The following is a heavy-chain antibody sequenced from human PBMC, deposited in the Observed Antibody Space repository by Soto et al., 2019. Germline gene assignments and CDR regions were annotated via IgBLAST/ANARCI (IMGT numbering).Heavy chain of an antibody. D-gene: IGHD3-9*01. CDR1: GYTLTELS. J-gene: IGHJ6*03. Sequence: ASVKVSCKVSGYTLTELSMHWVRQAPGKGLEWMGGFDPEDGETIYAQKFQGRVTMTEDTSTDTAYMELSSLRSEDTAVYYCATGGFARIVTIHTLDYYYYMDVWGKGTTVTVSS. CDR3: ATGGFARIVTIHTLDYYYYMDV. V-gene: IGHV1-24*01. CDR2: FDPEDGET.